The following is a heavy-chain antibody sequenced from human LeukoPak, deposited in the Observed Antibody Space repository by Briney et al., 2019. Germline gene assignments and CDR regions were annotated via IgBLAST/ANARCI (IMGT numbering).Heavy chain of an antibody. Sequence: SGTLSLTCVVSGGSISSSNWWSWVRQPPGKELEWIGEIYHSGSTNYNPSLKSRVTISVDKSKNQFSLKLSSVTAADTAVYYCARYIVSYPHDAFDIWGQGTMVTVSS. CDR2: IYHSGST. CDR1: GGSISSSNW. J-gene: IGHJ3*02. D-gene: IGHD1-26*01. V-gene: IGHV4-4*02. CDR3: ARYIVSYPHDAFDI.